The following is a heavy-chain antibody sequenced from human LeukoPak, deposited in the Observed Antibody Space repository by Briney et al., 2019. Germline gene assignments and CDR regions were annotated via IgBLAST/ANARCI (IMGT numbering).Heavy chain of an antibody. CDR1: GGSISSGDYY. J-gene: IGHJ5*02. D-gene: IGHD3/OR15-3a*01. V-gene: IGHV4-30-4*01. CDR3: ARGTSGTGWSDP. CDR2: IYYSGST. Sequence: SETLSLTCTVSGGSISSGDYYWSWIRQPPGKGLEWIGYIYYSGSTYYNPSLKSRVTISVDTSKNQFSLKLSSVTAADTAVYYCARGTSGTGWSDPWGQGTLVTVSS.